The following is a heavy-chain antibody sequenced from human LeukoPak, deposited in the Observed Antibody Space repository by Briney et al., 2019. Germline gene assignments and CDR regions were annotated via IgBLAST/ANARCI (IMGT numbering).Heavy chain of an antibody. CDR3: ARPRSGYYPLDY. CDR2: IYPDDSDI. J-gene: IGHJ4*02. V-gene: IGHV5-51*01. D-gene: IGHD3-3*01. CDR1: GYSFTSSW. Sequence: GESLKISCKASGYSFTSSWIGWVRQMCGKGLDWMGVIYPDDSDIRYSPSFEGQVTISADKSISTAYLQWSSLKAADTAMYYCARPRSGYYPLDYWGQGTLVTVSS.